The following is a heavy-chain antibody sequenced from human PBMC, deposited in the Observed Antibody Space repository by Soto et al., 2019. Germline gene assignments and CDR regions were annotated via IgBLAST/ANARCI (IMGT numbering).Heavy chain of an antibody. J-gene: IGHJ5*02. CDR2: IHYTGST. CDR1: GGSMSRYY. Sequence: SETLSLTCTVSGGSMSRYYWTWIRQPPGKGLEWIGNIHYTGSTNYNPSLKSRVTILLGTSTSQFSLKVSSVTSADPAVYYCATDFTLSSTDGQLVPWGHGTLVNVSS. CDR3: ATDFTLSSTDGQLVP. V-gene: IGHV4-59*01. D-gene: IGHD6-19*01.